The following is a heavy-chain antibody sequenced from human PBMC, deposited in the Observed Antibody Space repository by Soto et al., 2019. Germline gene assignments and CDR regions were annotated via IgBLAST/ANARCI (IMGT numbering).Heavy chain of an antibody. Sequence: ASVKVSCKASVYTFTSYGISWVRQAPGQGLEWMGWISAYNGNTNYAQKLQGRVTMTTDTSTSTAYMELRSLRSDDTAVYYCARELGAVADKNKHNWFDPWGQGTLVTVSS. V-gene: IGHV1-18*01. CDR1: VYTFTSYG. CDR2: ISAYNGNT. D-gene: IGHD6-19*01. J-gene: IGHJ5*02. CDR3: ARELGAVADKNKHNWFDP.